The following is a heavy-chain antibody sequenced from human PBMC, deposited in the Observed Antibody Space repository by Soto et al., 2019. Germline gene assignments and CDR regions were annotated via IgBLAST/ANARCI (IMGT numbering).Heavy chain of an antibody. CDR1: GFTFSSYA. V-gene: IGHV3-23*01. D-gene: IGHD2-2*01. CDR2: ISGSGGST. CDR3: AKGVVVVPAGGFYYFDY. Sequence: GGSLRLSCAASGFTFSSYAMSWVRQAPGKGLEWVSAISGSGGSTYYADSVKGRFTISRDNSKNTLYLQMNSLRAEDTAVYYCAKGVVVVPAGGFYYFDYWGQGTLVTVSS. J-gene: IGHJ4*02.